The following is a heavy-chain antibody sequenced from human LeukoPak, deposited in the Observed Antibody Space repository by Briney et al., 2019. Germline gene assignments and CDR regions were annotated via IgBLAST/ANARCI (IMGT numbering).Heavy chain of an antibody. CDR3: ARDFIVGATRGGAFDI. V-gene: IGHV3-48*03. Sequence: GGSLSLSCAASGFPFSSYEMNWVRQAPGKGLEWVSYISSSGSTIYYADSVKGRFTISRDNAKNSLYLQMNSLRAEDTAVYYCARDFIVGATRGGAFDIWGQGTMVTVSS. CDR1: GFPFSSYE. J-gene: IGHJ3*02. CDR2: ISSSGSTI. D-gene: IGHD1-26*01.